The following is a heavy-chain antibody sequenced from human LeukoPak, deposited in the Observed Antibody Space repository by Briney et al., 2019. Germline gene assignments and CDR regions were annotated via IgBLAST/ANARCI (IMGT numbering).Heavy chain of an antibody. D-gene: IGHD2-15*01. CDR3: ARDYCSGGSCYRYFGY. CDR2: TRDKANSYTT. Sequence: GGSLRLSCAASGFTFSDHYMDWVRQAPGKGLEWVGRTRDKANSYTTEYAASVKGRFTISRDDSKNSLYLQMNSLKTEDTAVYYCARDYCSGGSCYRYFGYWGQGTLVTVSS. CDR1: GFTFSDHY. V-gene: IGHV3-72*01. J-gene: IGHJ4*02.